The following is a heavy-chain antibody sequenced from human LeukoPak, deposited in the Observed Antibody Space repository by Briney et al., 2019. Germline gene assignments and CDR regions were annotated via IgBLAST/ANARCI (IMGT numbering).Heavy chain of an antibody. V-gene: IGHV4-34*01. D-gene: IGHD3-22*01. J-gene: IGHJ4*02. CDR1: GGSFSGYY. CDR3: ARRLGVFYDSSGYPPGGGYFDY. Sequence: SETLSLTCAVYGGSFSGYYWSWIRQSPGKGLEWIGEINHSGGTNYNPSLKSRVTISVDTSKNQFSLKLSSVTAADTAVYYCARRLGVFYDSSGYPPGGGYFDYRGQGTLVTVSS. CDR2: INHSGGT.